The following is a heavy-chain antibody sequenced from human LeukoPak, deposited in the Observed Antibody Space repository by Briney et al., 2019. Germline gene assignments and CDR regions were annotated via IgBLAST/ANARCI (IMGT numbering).Heavy chain of an antibody. V-gene: IGHV4-34*01. CDR3: ARGKSI. J-gene: IGHJ4*02. CDR2: INHSGST. CDR1: GGSFSGYY. D-gene: IGHD6-6*01. Sequence: SETLSLTCAVYGGSFSGYYWSWIRRPPGKGLEWIGEINHSGSTNYNPSLKSRVTISVDTSKNQFSLKLSSVTAADTAVYYCARGKSIWGQGTLSPSPQ.